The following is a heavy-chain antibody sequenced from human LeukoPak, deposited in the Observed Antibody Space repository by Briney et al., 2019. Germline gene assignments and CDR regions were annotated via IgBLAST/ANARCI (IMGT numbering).Heavy chain of an antibody. CDR1: GGSFSGYY. CDR2: INHSGST. D-gene: IGHD2/OR15-2a*01. V-gene: IGHV4-34*01. Sequence: KPSETLSLTCAVYGGSFSGYYWSWIRQPPGKGLEWIGEINHSGSTNYNPSLKSRVTISVDTSKNQFSLKLTSVTAADPAMYYCAREGTSDNYLGIDYWGQGTLLTVSS. CDR3: AREGTSDNYLGIDY. J-gene: IGHJ4*02.